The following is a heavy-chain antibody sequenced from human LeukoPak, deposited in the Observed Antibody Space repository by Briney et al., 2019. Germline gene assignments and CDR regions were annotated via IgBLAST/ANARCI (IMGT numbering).Heavy chain of an antibody. CDR3: VKEIKYVGATYLHS. V-gene: IGHV3-23*01. D-gene: IGHD1-26*01. CDR1: GFTFSSST. Sequence: GGSLRLSCTASGFTFSSSTMSWVRQAPGRRPEWVSGILNNDIGGNAYYADAVKGRFTISRDDSKSTLYLEMNSLRAEDTAMYYCVKEIKYVGATYLHSWGQGTLVTVSS. CDR2: ILNNDIGGNA. J-gene: IGHJ4*02.